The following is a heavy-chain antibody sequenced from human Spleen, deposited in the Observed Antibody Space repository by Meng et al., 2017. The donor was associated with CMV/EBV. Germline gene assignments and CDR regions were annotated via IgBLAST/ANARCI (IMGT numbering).Heavy chain of an antibody. CDR2: IHSDGSST. CDR3: ARGGGYNWNDDLFEY. J-gene: IGHJ4*02. V-gene: IGHV3-74*01. CDR1: GFTFSSYW. Sequence: SGFTFSSYWMHWVRQATGKGLVWVSRIHSDGSSTTYADSVKGRFTVSRDNAKNTLYLQMSSLRAEDTAVYYCARGGGYNWNDDLFEYWGQGTLVTVSS. D-gene: IGHD1-1*01.